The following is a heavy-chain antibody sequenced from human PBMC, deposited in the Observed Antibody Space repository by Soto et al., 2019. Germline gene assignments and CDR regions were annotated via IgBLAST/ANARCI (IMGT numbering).Heavy chain of an antibody. V-gene: IGHV1-2*04. J-gene: IGHJ6*03. CDR3: ARESGGATATLDYYYFYMDV. Sequence: ASVKVSCKASGDRFTDYYMHWVRQAPGQGLEWMGWINPNSGVTKYAQKFQGWVTMTRDTSIRTVYMQLSRLRFDDTAIYYCARESGGATATLDYYYFYMDVWGTGTTVTVSS. D-gene: IGHD5-12*01. CDR1: GDRFTDYY. CDR2: INPNSGVT.